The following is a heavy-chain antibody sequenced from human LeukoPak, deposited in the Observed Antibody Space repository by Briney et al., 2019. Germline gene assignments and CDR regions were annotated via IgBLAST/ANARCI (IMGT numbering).Heavy chain of an antibody. CDR2: ISGDGSKK. V-gene: IGHV3-30*04. CDR3: AKGYGSGSYYEGDY. CDR1: GFTFSSYA. J-gene: IGHJ4*02. Sequence: AGGSLRLSCAASGFTFSSYAMAWVRQAPGKGLEWVAIISGDGSKKYYADSVKGRFTISRDNSKNTLYLQMNSLRAEDTAVYYCAKGYGSGSYYEGDYWGQGTLVTVSS. D-gene: IGHD3-10*01.